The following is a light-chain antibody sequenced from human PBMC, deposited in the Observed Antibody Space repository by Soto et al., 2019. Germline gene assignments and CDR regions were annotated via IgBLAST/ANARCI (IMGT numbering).Light chain of an antibody. V-gene: IGKV3-11*01. CDR1: QSVSTF. CDR2: NAS. CDR3: QQRGDWPPIT. Sequence: EIVLTQSPATLSLSPGERAILSCMGSQSVSTFLAWFQQKPGQPPRLLIYNASNRTTGIPARFSGSGSGTDFTLTISSLEPEDFAVYYCQQRGDWPPITFGQGTRLEI. J-gene: IGKJ5*01.